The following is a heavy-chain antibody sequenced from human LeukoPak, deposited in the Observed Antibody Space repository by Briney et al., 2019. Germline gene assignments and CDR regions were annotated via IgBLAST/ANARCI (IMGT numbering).Heavy chain of an antibody. CDR1: GFTFSSYA. D-gene: IGHD6-19*01. CDR3: AKKRTPVAGTNYFDY. V-gene: IGHV3-23*01. J-gene: IGHJ4*02. Sequence: GGSLRLSCAASGFTFSSYAMSWVRQAPGKGLEWVSAVGAGGDNTYYAESVKGRFTISRDSSKNTVYLQMNSLRVEDTARYYCAKKRTPVAGTNYFDYWGQGTLVTVSS. CDR2: VGAGGDNT.